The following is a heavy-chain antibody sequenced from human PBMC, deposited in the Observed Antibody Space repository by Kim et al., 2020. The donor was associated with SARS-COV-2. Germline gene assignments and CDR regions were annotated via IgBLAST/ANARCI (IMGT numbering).Heavy chain of an antibody. J-gene: IGHJ4*02. CDR1: GFTFSSYA. D-gene: IGHD5-18*01. Sequence: GGSLRLSCSASGFTFSSYAMHWVRQAPGKGLEYVSAISSNGGSTYYADSVKGRFTISRDNSKNTLYLQMSSLRAEDTAVYYCVKMRGLLGYSYAYGGDYWGQGTLVTVSS. V-gene: IGHV3-64D*09. CDR3: VKMRGLLGYSYAYGGDY. CDR2: ISSNGGST.